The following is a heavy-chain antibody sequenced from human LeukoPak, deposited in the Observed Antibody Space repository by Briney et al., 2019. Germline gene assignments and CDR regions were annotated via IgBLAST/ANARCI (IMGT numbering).Heavy chain of an antibody. D-gene: IGHD6-13*01. J-gene: IGHJ5*02. CDR3: VRRPLQLAHENWFDP. CDR2: IYYSGST. V-gene: IGHV4-39*01. Sequence: PSETLSLTCTVSGGSISSSSYYWGWIRQPPGKGLEWIGSIYYSGSTYYNPSLKSRVTISVDTSKNQFSLKLSSVTAADTAVYYCVRRPLQLAHENWFDPWGQGTLVTVSS. CDR1: GGSISSSSYY.